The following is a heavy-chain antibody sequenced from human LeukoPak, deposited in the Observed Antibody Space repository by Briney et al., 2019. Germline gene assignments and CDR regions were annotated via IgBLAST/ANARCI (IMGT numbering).Heavy chain of an antibody. J-gene: IGHJ5*02. D-gene: IGHD3-10*01. CDR3: AKASIFSYGSGTLRGFDP. V-gene: IGHV4-59*01. CDR1: GGSINSYY. Sequence: PSETLSLTCTVSGGSINSYYWSWIRQPPGKGLEWIGYIYYSGTTNYSPSLKSRVTISVDTSKNQFSLKLSSVTAADTAVYYCAKASIFSYGSGTLRGFDPWGQGTLATVSS. CDR2: IYYSGTT.